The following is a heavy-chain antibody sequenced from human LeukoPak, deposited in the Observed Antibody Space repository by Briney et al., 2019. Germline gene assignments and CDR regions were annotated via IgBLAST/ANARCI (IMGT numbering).Heavy chain of an antibody. CDR3: ARDTVAGNYFDF. CDR2: TYYRSKWFN. V-gene: IGHV6-1*01. J-gene: IGHJ4*02. D-gene: IGHD6-19*01. CDR1: GDSVSSNSAA. Sequence: SQTLSLTCAISGDSVSSNSAAWNWVRQSPSRGLEWLGRTYYRSKWFNDFALSMRSRMTITPDTSKNHFSLQLDAVTPEDTAVYYCARDTVAGNYFDFWGQGTLVTVSS.